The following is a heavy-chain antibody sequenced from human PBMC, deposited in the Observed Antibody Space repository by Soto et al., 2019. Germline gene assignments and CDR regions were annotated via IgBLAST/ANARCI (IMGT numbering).Heavy chain of an antibody. CDR2: INHYGNT. J-gene: IGHJ2*01. CDR3: AGRGHLSSGWRNYWFFDL. D-gene: IGHD6-19*01. V-gene: IGHV4-34*01. CDR1: GGSFSEYY. Sequence: PSETLSLTCAVSGGSFSEYYWSWIRQPPGKGLEWIGEINHYGNTNYNPSLKSRLTISVDTSKNQVSLNLSSVTAADTAVYYCAGRGHLSSGWRNYWFFDLWGRGTLVTVSS.